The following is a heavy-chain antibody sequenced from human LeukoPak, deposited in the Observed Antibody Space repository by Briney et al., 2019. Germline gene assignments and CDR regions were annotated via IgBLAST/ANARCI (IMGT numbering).Heavy chain of an antibody. CDR1: GFTFGSYA. D-gene: IGHD4-23*01. CDR2: ISGSGGNT. Sequence: GGSLRLSCAVSGFTFGSYAMTCVRQAPGKGLEWVSTISGSGGNTYYADSVKGRFTISRDNSKNTLYLQMNSLRAEDTAVYYCAKCRQNYGGNSDYWGQRTLVTVSS. J-gene: IGHJ4*02. V-gene: IGHV3-23*01. CDR3: AKCRQNYGGNSDY.